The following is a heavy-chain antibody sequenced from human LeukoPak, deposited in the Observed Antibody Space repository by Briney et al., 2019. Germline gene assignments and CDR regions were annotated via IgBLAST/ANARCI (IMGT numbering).Heavy chain of an antibody. D-gene: IGHD2-21*01. CDR3: ARDGPAYSLEY. Sequence: GGSLRLSPAAYCSIFSLSDMHWARQAPGKGLEWVSYISTSGSTIYYADSVKGRFTFYTDNARNSLFLRMNRLRAEATSVYYCARDGPAYSLEYWGQGTLVTVSS. CDR2: ISTSGSTI. CDR1: CSIFSLSD. J-gene: IGHJ4*02. V-gene: IGHV3-48*03.